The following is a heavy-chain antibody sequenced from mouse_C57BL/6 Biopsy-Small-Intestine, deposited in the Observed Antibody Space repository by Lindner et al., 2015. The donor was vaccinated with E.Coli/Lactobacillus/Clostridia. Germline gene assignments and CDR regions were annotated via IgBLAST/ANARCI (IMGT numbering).Heavy chain of an antibody. D-gene: IGHD3-2*02. CDR2: INPNSGGT. V-gene: IGHV1-18*01. J-gene: IGHJ2*01. Sequence: VQLQESGPGLVTPGASVKIPCKASGYTFTDYNMDWVKQSHGRSLEWIGDINPNSGGTIYNQKFKGKATLTVDKSSSTAYMELRSLTSEDTAVYYCARRTRQLRLQFDYWGQGTTLTVSS. CDR3: ARRTRQLRLQFDY. CDR1: GYTFTDYN.